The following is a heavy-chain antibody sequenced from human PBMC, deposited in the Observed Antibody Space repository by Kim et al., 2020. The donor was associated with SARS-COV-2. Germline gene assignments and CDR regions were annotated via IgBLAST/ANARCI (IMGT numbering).Heavy chain of an antibody. CDR3: ARGRQRYYGLDF. CDR1: GGSFSGYY. J-gene: IGHJ6*02. V-gene: IGHV4-34*01. Sequence: SETLSLTCAVYGGSFSGYYWSWIRQPPGKGLEWIGEINHSGSTNYNPSLKSRVTISVDTSKNQFSLQLSSVTAADTAVYYCARGRQRYYGLDFWGQGT. CDR2: INHSGST.